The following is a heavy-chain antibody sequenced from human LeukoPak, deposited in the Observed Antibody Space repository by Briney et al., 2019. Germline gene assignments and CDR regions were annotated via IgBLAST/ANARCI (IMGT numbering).Heavy chain of an antibody. CDR3: AKPITMVRGAISYFDY. J-gene: IGHJ4*02. CDR1: GFTFSSYG. Sequence: GGSLRLSCAASGFTFSSYGMHWVRQAPGKGLERVAFIRYDGSNKYYADSVKGRFTISRDNSKNTLYLQMNSLRAEDTAVYYCAKPITMVRGAISYFDYWGQGTLVTVSS. V-gene: IGHV3-30*02. D-gene: IGHD3-10*01. CDR2: IRYDGSNK.